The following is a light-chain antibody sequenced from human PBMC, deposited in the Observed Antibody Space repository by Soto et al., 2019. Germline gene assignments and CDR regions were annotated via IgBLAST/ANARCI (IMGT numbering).Light chain of an antibody. J-gene: IGKJ2*01. CDR1: QSISTY. CDR2: AAS. Sequence: DLQMTQSPSSLSASVGDRVTITCRASQSISTYLNWYQQKPGKAPKLLIYAASSLQSVVPSRFSGSRSGTDFTLTISSLQPEDFATYYCQQSYNTPLTFGQGTKLEIK. CDR3: QQSYNTPLT. V-gene: IGKV1-39*01.